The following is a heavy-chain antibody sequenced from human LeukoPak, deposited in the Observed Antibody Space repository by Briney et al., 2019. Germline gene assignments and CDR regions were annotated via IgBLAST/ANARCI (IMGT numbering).Heavy chain of an antibody. Sequence: SVKVSCKASGGTFSSYAISWVRQAPGQGLEWMGGIIPIFGTANYAQKFQGRVTITADESTSTAYMELSSLRSEDTAVYYCARSGYGRSYYYYMDVWGKGTTVTVSS. CDR2: IIPIFGTA. V-gene: IGHV1-69*01. D-gene: IGHD3-3*01. J-gene: IGHJ6*03. CDR1: GGTFSSYA. CDR3: ARSGYGRSYYYYMDV.